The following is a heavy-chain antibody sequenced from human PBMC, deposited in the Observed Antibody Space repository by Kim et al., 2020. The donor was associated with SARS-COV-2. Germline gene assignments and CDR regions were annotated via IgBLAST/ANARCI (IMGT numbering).Heavy chain of an antibody. D-gene: IGHD3-10*01. Sequence: LKSRVTISVDTSKNQFSLKLSSVTAADTAVYYCARSTSFSGRSNQTFDYWGQGTLVTVSS. J-gene: IGHJ4*02. V-gene: IGHV4-34*01. CDR3: ARSTSFSGRSNQTFDY.